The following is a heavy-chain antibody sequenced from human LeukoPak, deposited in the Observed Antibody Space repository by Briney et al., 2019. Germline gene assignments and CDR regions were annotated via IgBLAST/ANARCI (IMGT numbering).Heavy chain of an antibody. CDR3: AKDSCHRYDSSGYRAGRILSPKNDAFDI. J-gene: IGHJ3*02. V-gene: IGHV1-8*03. D-gene: IGHD3-22*01. CDR2: MNPNSGNT. Sequence: ASVKVSCKASGYTFTSYDINWVRQATGQGLEWMGWMNPNSGNTGYAQKFQGRVTITRNTSISTAYMELSSLRAEDTAVYYCAKDSCHRYDSSGYRAGRILSPKNDAFDIWGQGTMVTVSS. CDR1: GYTFTSYD.